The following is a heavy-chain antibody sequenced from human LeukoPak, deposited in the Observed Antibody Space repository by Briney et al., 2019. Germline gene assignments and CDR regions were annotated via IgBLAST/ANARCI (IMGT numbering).Heavy chain of an antibody. CDR2: INPDRGDS. CDR1: GYSFTAYY. D-gene: IGHD6-6*01. Sequence: ASVKVSCKASGYSFTAYYIVWVRQAPGQGLEWMGWINPDRGDSNFEQKFQGRISMTRDTPISTAYLELSSLTSDDTALYYCARPYSRSSIDGFDIWGQGTMVTVSS. J-gene: IGHJ3*02. V-gene: IGHV1-2*02. CDR3: ARPYSRSSIDGFDI.